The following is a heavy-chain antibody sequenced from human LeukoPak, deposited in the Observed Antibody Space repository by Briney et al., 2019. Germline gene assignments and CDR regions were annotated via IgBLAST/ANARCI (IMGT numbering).Heavy chain of an antibody. V-gene: IGHV3-48*03. J-gene: IGHJ3*02. CDR3: AGTLGFPNAFDI. Sequence: PGGYLRLSCAASGFTFSSYEMNWVRQAPGKGLEWVSYISSSGSTIYYAGSVKGRFTISRDNAKNSLYLQMNSLRAEDTAVYYCAGTLGFPNAFDIWGQGTMVTVSS. CDR2: ISSSGSTI. CDR1: GFTFSSYE.